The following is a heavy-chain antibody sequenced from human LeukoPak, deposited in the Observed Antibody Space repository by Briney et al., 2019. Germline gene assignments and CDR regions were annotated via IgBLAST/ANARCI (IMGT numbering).Heavy chain of an antibody. CDR1: GFTFYNYW. Sequence: SGGSLRLSCAASGFTFYNYWMNWVRQAPGKGLEWVANIKQDGSDKYYVDSVKGRFTISRDNAKNLLYLQMNSLRAEDTAVYYCARDGNYYYGMDVWGQGTTVTVSS. CDR3: ARDGNYYYGMDV. J-gene: IGHJ6*02. V-gene: IGHV3-7*01. CDR2: IKQDGSDK. D-gene: IGHD1-26*01.